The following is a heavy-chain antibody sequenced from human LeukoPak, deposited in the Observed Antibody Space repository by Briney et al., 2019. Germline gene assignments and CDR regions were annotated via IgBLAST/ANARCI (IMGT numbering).Heavy chain of an antibody. V-gene: IGHV3-53*01. Sequence: GGSLRLSCAVSGFSFRTNYMSWVRQAPGKGPEWVSLIYSSGSTYYRDSVKARFTISRDNSQNTLYLHMNSLSAEDTAVYYCARTFLSGDGYKVGYFDYWGQGTLVTVSS. CDR3: ARTFLSGDGYKVGYFDY. CDR2: IYSSGST. D-gene: IGHD5-24*01. CDR1: GFSFRTNY. J-gene: IGHJ4*02.